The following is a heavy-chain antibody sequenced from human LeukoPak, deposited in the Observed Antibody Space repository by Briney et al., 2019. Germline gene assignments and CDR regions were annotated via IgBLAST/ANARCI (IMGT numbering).Heavy chain of an antibody. Sequence: GGSLRLSCAASDFSVSQSYMAWVRQAPGQGLEWVAVIYPGQSTYYAESVKGRFTISRDNSNNTVFLHMESLRAEDTARYFCARETDFSGYSYYYMDVWGKGTAVTVSS. J-gene: IGHJ6*03. D-gene: IGHD2-15*01. CDR2: IYPGQST. CDR3: ARETDFSGYSYYYMDV. CDR1: DFSVSQSY. V-gene: IGHV3-53*01.